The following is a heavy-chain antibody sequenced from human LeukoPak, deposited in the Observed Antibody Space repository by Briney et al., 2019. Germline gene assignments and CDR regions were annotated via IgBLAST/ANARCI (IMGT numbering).Heavy chain of an antibody. Sequence: ASVKVSCKASGGTFSSYAISWVRQAPGQGLEWMGGIIPIFGTANYAQKFQGRVTITTDESTSTAYMELSSLRSEDTAVYYCARTPYSSGGDAFDIWGQGTMVTVSS. CDR2: IIPIFGTA. CDR1: GGTFSSYA. J-gene: IGHJ3*02. D-gene: IGHD6-19*01. CDR3: ARTPYSSGGDAFDI. V-gene: IGHV1-69*05.